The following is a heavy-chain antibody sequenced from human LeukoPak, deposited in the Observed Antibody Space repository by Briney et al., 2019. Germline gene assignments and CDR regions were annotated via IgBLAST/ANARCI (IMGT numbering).Heavy chain of an antibody. CDR3: ARGWIQLWLMDY. V-gene: IGHV3-48*03. CDR1: GFTFSSYE. Sequence: GGSLRLSCAASGFTFSSYEMSWIRQAPGKGLEWVSYISSSGSTIYYADSVKGRFTISRDNAKNSLYLQMNSLRAEDTAVYYCARGWIQLWLMDYWGQGTLVTVSS. D-gene: IGHD5-18*01. CDR2: ISSSGSTI. J-gene: IGHJ4*02.